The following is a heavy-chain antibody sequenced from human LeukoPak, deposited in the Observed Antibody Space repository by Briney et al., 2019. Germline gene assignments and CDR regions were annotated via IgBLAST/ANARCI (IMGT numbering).Heavy chain of an antibody. Sequence: GRSLRLSCAASGFTFDDYAMHWVRQAPGKGLEGVSGISWNSGSIGYADSVKGRFTISRDNAKNSLYLQKNSLRAEDTALYYCAKGGDYGDYDYWGQGTLVTVSS. CDR3: AKGGDYGDYDY. V-gene: IGHV3-9*01. CDR1: GFTFDDYA. J-gene: IGHJ4*02. CDR2: ISWNSGSI. D-gene: IGHD4-17*01.